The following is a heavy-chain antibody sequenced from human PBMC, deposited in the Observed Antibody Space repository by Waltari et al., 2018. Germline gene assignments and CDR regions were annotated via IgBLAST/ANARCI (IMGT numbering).Heavy chain of an antibody. D-gene: IGHD2-15*01. Sequence: CWSWGRKPPGKGLEWIGQVRGDGRTNYNPSFASRVIISLDTSTHHFALEVTSATAADTALYYCARDRGRGLYLDTWGQGILVTVAP. CDR1: C. CDR2: VRGDGRT. J-gene: IGHJ4*02. CDR3: ARDRGRGLYLDT. V-gene: IGHV4-4*02.